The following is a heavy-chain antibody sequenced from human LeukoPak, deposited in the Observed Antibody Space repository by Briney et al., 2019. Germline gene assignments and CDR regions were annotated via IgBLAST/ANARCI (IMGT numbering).Heavy chain of an antibody. Sequence: GGSLRLSCAASGFTFSSCQMNWVRQAPGKGLEWVSYISGSGSTKYYADSVKGRFTISRDNAKDSLFLQMNSLRAEDTAVYYCARESTPLRGAFDPWGPGTLVTVSS. D-gene: IGHD5-24*01. V-gene: IGHV3-48*03. CDR2: ISGSGSTK. CDR1: GFTFSSCQ. J-gene: IGHJ5*02. CDR3: ARESTPLRGAFDP.